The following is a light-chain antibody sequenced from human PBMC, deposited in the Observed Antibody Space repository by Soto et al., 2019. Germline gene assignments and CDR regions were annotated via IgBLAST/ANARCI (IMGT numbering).Light chain of an antibody. CDR2: TNN. CDR1: TSDIGTNA. Sequence: QSVLTQPPSASGTPGQRVTVSCSGSTSDIGTNAVNWFQHLPGTAPRLLIYTNNQRPSGVPDRFFGSKSGTSASLAISGLQSEDEATYYCATWHDSFYVFGTGTKLTVL. V-gene: IGLV1-44*01. J-gene: IGLJ1*01. CDR3: ATWHDSFYV.